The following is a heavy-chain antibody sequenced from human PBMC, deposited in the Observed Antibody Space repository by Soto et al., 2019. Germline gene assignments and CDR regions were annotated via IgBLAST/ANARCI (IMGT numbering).Heavy chain of an antibody. J-gene: IGHJ6*02. Sequence: QVQLVQSGAEVKKPGSSVKVSCKASGGTFSSYAISWVRQAPGQGLEWMGGIIPICGTAHYAQKFQGRVTITAAEATSPAYMELSSLRSEDTAVYYCARDPVDTAMGSYYNGMDVWGQGTTVTVSS. D-gene: IGHD5-18*01. CDR3: ARDPVDTAMGSYYNGMDV. V-gene: IGHV1-69*01. CDR2: IIPICGTA. CDR1: GGTFSSYA.